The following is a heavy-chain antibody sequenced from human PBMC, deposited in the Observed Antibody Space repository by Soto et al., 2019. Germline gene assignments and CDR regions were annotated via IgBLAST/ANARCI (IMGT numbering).Heavy chain of an antibody. J-gene: IGHJ5*02. CDR1: GYTFTTYG. CDR2: ISGYNGDI. V-gene: IGHV1-18*01. Sequence: QAQMVQSGAEVKKPGASVKVSCRTSGYTFTTYGVSWVRQAPGQGLEWMGWISGYNGDITYAERLHGSLTMTTDTSTSTAYMELWSLRPEHTAMYSCAGDAALLSLVNTTSCDLAAWGQGTLVTVSS. D-gene: IGHD2-21*01. CDR3: AGDAALLSLVNTTSCDLAA.